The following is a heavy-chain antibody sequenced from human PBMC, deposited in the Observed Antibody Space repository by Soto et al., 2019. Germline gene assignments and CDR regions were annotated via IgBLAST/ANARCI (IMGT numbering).Heavy chain of an antibody. Sequence: EVQLVESGGGLVQPGGSLRLSCAASGFTFSSYSMNWVRQAPGKGLEWVSYISSSSSTIYYADSVKGRCTISRDNAKNSLYLQMNSLRDEDTAVYYCASDLDSIGELQHWGQGTLVTVSS. CDR1: GFTFSSYS. CDR2: ISSSSSTI. D-gene: IGHD3-10*01. J-gene: IGHJ1*01. V-gene: IGHV3-48*02. CDR3: ASDLDSIGELQH.